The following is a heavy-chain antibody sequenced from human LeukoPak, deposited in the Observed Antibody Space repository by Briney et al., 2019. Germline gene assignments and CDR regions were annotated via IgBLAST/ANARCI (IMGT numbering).Heavy chain of an antibody. V-gene: IGHV3-30*04. CDR2: ISYDGSNK. Sequence: GGSLRLSCAASGFTFSSYAMHWVRQAPGKGLEWVAVISYDGSNKYYADSVKGRFTISRDNSKNTLYLQMNSLRAEDTAVYYCARVDCSSTSCCGSYYGMDVWGKGTTVTVSS. D-gene: IGHD2-2*01. CDR1: GFTFSSYA. CDR3: ARVDCSSTSCCGSYYGMDV. J-gene: IGHJ6*04.